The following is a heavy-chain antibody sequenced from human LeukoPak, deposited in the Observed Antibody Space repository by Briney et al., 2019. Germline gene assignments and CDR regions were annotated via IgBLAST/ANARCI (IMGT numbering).Heavy chain of an antibody. V-gene: IGHV3-23*01. D-gene: IGHD3-3*01. CDR3: ARRLSLRFDAFAV. CDR2: MSDIGPNT. Sequence: PGGSLRLSCAASGFTFSSYWMHWIRQSPGKGLEWVSSMSDIGPNTYYADSVKGRFTISRDTSKNTLFLQMNSLRAEDTALYFCARRLSLRFDAFAVWGPGTVVTVSS. CDR1: GFTFSSYW. J-gene: IGHJ3*01.